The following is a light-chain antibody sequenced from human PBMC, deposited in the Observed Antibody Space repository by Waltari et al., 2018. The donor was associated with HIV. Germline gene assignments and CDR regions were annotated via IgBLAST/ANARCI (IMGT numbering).Light chain of an antibody. CDR1: SDIRSKS. Sequence: QSLLTQPPSASATPAQRVTFSCSGTSDIRSKSINWYQQRPGMAPKGLNYPSYRRPSVVSDGFAGSKSGTSDSLDIRGLQSEEEATYCCAAWIDGRGVFGGGTQLTVL. CDR2: PSY. V-gene: IGLV1-44*01. J-gene: IGLJ3*02. CDR3: AAWIDGRGV.